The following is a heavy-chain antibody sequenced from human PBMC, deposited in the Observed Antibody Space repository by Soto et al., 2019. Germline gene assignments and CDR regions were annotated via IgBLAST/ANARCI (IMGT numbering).Heavy chain of an antibody. V-gene: IGHV3-21*01. CDR3: ARDGSYDSSGYYLHYFDY. J-gene: IGHJ4*02. D-gene: IGHD3-22*01. Sequence: GSLRLSCAASGFTFSSYSMNWVRQAPGKGLEWVSSISSSSSYIYYADSVKGRFTISRDNAKNSLYLQMNSLRAEDTAVYYCARDGSYDSSGYYLHYFDYWGQGTLVTVSS. CDR1: GFTFSSYS. CDR2: ISSSSSYI.